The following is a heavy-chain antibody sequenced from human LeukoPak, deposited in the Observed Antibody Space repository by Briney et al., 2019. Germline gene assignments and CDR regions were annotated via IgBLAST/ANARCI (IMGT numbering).Heavy chain of an antibody. CDR3: AGVAAAGIQYDAFDI. CDR2: IYHSGST. D-gene: IGHD6-13*01. V-gene: IGHV4-30-2*01. J-gene: IGHJ3*02. CDR1: GGSISSGGYS. Sequence: PSETLSLTCAVSGGSISSGGYSWSWIRQPPGKGLEWIGYIYHSGSTYYNPSLKSRVTISVDRSKNQFSLKLSSVTAADTAVYYCAGVAAAGIQYDAFDIWGQGTMVTVSS.